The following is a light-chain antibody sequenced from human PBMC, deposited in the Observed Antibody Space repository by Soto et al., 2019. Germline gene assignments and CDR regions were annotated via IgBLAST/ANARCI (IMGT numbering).Light chain of an antibody. CDR2: QVT. CDR1: SSDVGNYKY. Sequence: QSVLTQPASVSGSPGQSITISCTGTSSDVGNYKYVSWYQEHPGKAPRLIIYQVTNRPSGVSNRFSGSKSGNTASLTISGLQAEDEADYFCSSYSISTAYLFGTGTKVTV. J-gene: IGLJ1*01. V-gene: IGLV2-14*01. CDR3: SSYSISTAYL.